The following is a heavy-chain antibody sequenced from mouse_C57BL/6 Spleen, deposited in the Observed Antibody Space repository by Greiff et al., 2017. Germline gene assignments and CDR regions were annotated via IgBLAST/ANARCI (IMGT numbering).Heavy chain of an antibody. CDR1: GFTFSSYA. Sequence: EVQGVESGEGLVKPGGSLKLSCAASGFTFSSYAMSWVRQTPEKRLEWVAYISSGGDYIYYAETVKGRFTISRDNARNTLYLQMSSLKSEDTAMYYCTIYYGSSYRYFDVWGTGTTVTVSS. D-gene: IGHD1-1*01. CDR3: TIYYGSSYRYFDV. V-gene: IGHV5-9-1*02. CDR2: ISSGGDYI. J-gene: IGHJ1*03.